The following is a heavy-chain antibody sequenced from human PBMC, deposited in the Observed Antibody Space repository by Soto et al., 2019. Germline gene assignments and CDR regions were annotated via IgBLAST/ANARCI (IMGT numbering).Heavy chain of an antibody. CDR3: AKDCTATGDY. J-gene: IGHJ4*02. Sequence: QVQLVESGGGVVQPGRSLRLSCAASGFTFSSYGMHWVRQAPGKGLEWVAVISYAGSNKYYADSVKGRFTISRDNSKNTLYLQMNSLRAEDTAVYYCAKDCTATGDYWGQGTLVTVSS. D-gene: IGHD5-12*01. V-gene: IGHV3-30*18. CDR1: GFTFSSYG. CDR2: ISYAGSNK.